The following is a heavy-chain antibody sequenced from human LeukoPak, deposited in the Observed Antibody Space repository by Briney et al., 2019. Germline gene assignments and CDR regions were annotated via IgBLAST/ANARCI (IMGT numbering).Heavy chain of an antibody. CDR1: GGSISGYY. J-gene: IGHJ4*02. CDR3: ARIIKVVRGVPFDY. Sequence: SETLSLTCTVSGGSISGYYWSWIRQPPGKGLEWIAYIYYSGSTNYNPSLKSRVTISVDTSKNQFSLKLSSVTAADTAVYYCARIIKVVRGVPFDYWGQGTLVTVSS. CDR2: IYYSGST. V-gene: IGHV4-59*01. D-gene: IGHD3-10*01.